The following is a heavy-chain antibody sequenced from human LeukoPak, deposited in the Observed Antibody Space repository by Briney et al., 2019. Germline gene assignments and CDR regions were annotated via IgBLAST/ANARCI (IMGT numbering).Heavy chain of an antibody. Sequence: PSQTLSLTCAVSGGSISSGGYSWGWIRQPPGEGLEWIGYIYHSGSTYYNPSLKSRVTISVDRSKNQFSLKLSSVTAADTAVYYCARGFDVDVWGQGTTVTVSS. CDR1: GGSISSGGYS. D-gene: IGHD3-10*01. CDR2: IYHSGST. CDR3: ARGFDVDV. V-gene: IGHV4-30-2*01. J-gene: IGHJ6*02.